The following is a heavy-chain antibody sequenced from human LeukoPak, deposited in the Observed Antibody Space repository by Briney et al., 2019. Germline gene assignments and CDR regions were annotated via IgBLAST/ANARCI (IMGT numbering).Heavy chain of an antibody. CDR3: AREPYYYDSSGYPVHYYGMDV. D-gene: IGHD3-22*01. CDR1: GGSISSGGYS. V-gene: IGHV4-30-2*01. J-gene: IGHJ6*02. Sequence: SQTLSLTCAVSGGSISSGGYSWSWIRQPPGKGLEWIGYIYHSGSTYYNPSLKSRVTISVDRSKNQFSLKLSSVTAADTAVYYCAREPYYYDSSGYPVHYYGMDVWGQGTTVIVSS. CDR2: IYHSGST.